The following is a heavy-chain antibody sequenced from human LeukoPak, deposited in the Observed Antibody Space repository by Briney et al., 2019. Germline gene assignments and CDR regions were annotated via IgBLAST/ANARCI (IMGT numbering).Heavy chain of an antibody. D-gene: IGHD5-18*01. CDR3: ARTKGYSYGYSYFQH. V-gene: IGHV4-34*01. J-gene: IGHJ1*01. CDR2: INHSGST. CDR1: GGSFSGYY. Sequence: SETPSLTCAVYGGSFSGYYWSWIRQPPGKGLEWIGEINHSGSTNYNPSLKSRVTISVDTSKNQFSLKLSSVTAADTAVYYCARTKGYSYGYSYFQHWGQGTLVTVSS.